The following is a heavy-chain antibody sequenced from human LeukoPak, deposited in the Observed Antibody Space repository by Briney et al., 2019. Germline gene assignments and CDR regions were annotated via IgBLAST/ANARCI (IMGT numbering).Heavy chain of an antibody. CDR2: IRGDGNDV. CDR1: GFTFRDYW. J-gene: IGHJ4*02. CDR3: ARGVEKATINELNY. Sequence: GGSLRLSCVASGFTFRDYWMHWVRQAPGKGLMWVSRIRGDGNDVSYADSVEGRFTISRDNAKNMLYLQMSSLRVEDTALYYCARGVEKATINELNYWGQGTLVTVSS. V-gene: IGHV3-74*01. D-gene: IGHD5-24*01.